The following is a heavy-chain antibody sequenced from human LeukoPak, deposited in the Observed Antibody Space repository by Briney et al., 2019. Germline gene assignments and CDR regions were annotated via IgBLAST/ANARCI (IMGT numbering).Heavy chain of an antibody. V-gene: IGHV3-48*03. CDR2: ISSGGSTI. Sequence: SGGSLRLSCAASGFTFSHYEMNWVRQAPGKGLEWISYISSGGSTIYYADSVKGRFTISRDNAKNSLYLQMNSLRAEDTAVYYCAELGITMIGGVWGKGTTVTISS. D-gene: IGHD3-10*02. CDR1: GFTFSHYE. J-gene: IGHJ6*04. CDR3: AELGITMIGGV.